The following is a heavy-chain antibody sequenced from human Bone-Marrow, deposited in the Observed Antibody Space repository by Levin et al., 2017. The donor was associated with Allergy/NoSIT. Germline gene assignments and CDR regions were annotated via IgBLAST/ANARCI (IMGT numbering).Heavy chain of an antibody. CDR2: FDPEDGET. Sequence: ASVKVSCKVSGYTLTELSMHWVRQAPGKGLEWMGGFDPEDGETIYAQKFQGRVTMTEDTSTDTAYMELSSLRSEDTAVYYCATDRGWRLPYPKGYGMDVWGQGTTVTVSS. CDR3: ATDRGWRLPYPKGYGMDV. J-gene: IGHJ6*02. V-gene: IGHV1-24*01. D-gene: IGHD3-10*01. CDR1: GYTLTELS.